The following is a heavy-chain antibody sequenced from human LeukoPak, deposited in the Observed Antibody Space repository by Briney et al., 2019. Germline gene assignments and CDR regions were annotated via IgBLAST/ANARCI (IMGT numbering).Heavy chain of an antibody. D-gene: IGHD5-12*01. V-gene: IGHV3-30*04. CDR3: AKDQSRYSGYAGLYYYYYYMDV. CDR1: GFTFSRYA. J-gene: IGHJ6*03. Sequence: GRSLRLSCAASGFTFSRYAMHWVRQTPGKGLEWVAIISYDGTNKYYADSVKGRFTISRDNSKNTLYLQMNSLRAEDTAVYYCAKDQSRYSGYAGLYYYYYYMDVWGKGTTVTISS. CDR2: ISYDGTNK.